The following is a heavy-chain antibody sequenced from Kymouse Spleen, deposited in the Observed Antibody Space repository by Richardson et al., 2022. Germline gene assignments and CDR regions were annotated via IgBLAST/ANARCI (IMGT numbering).Heavy chain of an antibody. J-gene: IGHJ6*02. Sequence: EVQLVESGGGVVRPGGSLRLSCAASGFTFDDYGMSWVRQAPGKGLEWVSGINWNGGSTGYADSVKGRFTISRDNAKNSLYLQMNSLRAEDTALYYCARDGVDIVATIPNYYYYYGMDVWGQGTTVTVSS. D-gene: IGHD5-12*01. CDR1: GFTFDDYG. CDR3: ARDGVDIVATIPNYYYYYGMDV. V-gene: IGHV3-20*d01. CDR2: INWNGGST.